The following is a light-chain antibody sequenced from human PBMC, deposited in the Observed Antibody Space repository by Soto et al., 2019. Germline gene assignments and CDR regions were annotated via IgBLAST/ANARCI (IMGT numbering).Light chain of an antibody. J-gene: IGKJ4*01. V-gene: IGKV3-15*01. CDR1: QSVNSN. CDR2: GAS. Sequence: EIAMTQSPATLSVSPGARATLSCRASQSVNSNLAWYQQKPGQAPRLLIYGASTRATGIPARFRGSGYGTEFTVTISSLQSEDFAVYYCQQYNNWPLTFGGGTKVEIK. CDR3: QQYNNWPLT.